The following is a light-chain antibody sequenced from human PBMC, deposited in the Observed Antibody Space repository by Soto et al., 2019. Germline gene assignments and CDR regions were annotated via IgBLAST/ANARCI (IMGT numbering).Light chain of an antibody. Sequence: DIQMTQSPSTLSASVGDRVTITCRASQSISSRLAWYQQKPEKAPKLLINKASSLESVVPSRFSGSRSGTEFTLNISSLQTDDFTTYYSQQYNSYAWTFGQGTKVEIK. CDR2: KAS. CDR1: QSISSR. CDR3: QQYNSYAWT. J-gene: IGKJ1*01. V-gene: IGKV1-5*03.